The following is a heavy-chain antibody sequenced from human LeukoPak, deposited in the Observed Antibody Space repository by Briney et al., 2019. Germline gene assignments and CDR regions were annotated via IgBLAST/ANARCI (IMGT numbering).Heavy chain of an antibody. V-gene: IGHV4-34*01. CDR1: GGSFSGYY. Sequence: SETLSLTCAVYGGSFSGYYWSWIRQPPGKGLEWIGETNHSGSTNYNPSLKSRVTISVDTSKNQFSLKLSSVTAADTVVYYCARGLSPRINMVRGVRPPFRGVFDYWGQGTLVTVSS. CDR3: ARGLSPRINMVRGVRPPFRGVFDY. D-gene: IGHD3-10*01. CDR2: TNHSGST. J-gene: IGHJ4*02.